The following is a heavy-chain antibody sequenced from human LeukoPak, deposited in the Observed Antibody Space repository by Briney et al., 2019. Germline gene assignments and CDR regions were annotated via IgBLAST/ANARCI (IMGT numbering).Heavy chain of an antibody. CDR3: ARDRGDILTGYYVNWFDP. V-gene: IGHV1-2*02. CDR1: GYTFTGYY. Sequence: ASVKVSCKASGYTFTGYYMHWVRQAPGQGLEWMGWINPNSGGTNYAQEFQGRVTMTRDTSISTAYMELSRLRSDDTAVYYCARDRGDILTGYYVNWFDPWGQGTLVTVSS. J-gene: IGHJ5*02. D-gene: IGHD3-9*01. CDR2: INPNSGGT.